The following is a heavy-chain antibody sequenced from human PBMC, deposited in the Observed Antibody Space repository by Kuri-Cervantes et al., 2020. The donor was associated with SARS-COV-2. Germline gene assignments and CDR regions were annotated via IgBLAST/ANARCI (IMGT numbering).Heavy chain of an antibody. J-gene: IGHJ6*03. D-gene: IGHD3-3*01. CDR2: VDWDDDK. Sequence: SGPTLVTPTETLTLTCTFSGFSLRTSGMCVSWIRQPPGKALEWLARVDWDDDKYYSTSLKTRLTISKDTSKNQVVLTMTNMDPVDTATYYCARVRTYYDIWSGYYGYYYYYMDVWGKGTTVTGSS. CDR3: ARVRTYYDIWSGYYGYYYYYMDV. V-gene: IGHV2-70*11. CDR1: GFSLRTSGMC.